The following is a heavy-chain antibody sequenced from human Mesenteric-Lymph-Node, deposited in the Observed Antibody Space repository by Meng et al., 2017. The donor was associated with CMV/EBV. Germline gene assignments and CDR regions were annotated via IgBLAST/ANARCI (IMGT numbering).Heavy chain of an antibody. D-gene: IGHD5-24*01. J-gene: IGHJ4*02. CDR3: ARVLKDSAWLQLGFDY. CDR2: IYSGGST. CDR1: GFTVSSNY. Sequence: GESLKISCAASGFTVSSNYMSWVRQAPGKGLEWVSVIYSGGSTYYADSVKGRFTISRDNSKNTLYLQMNSLRAEDTAVYYCARVLKDSAWLQLGFDYWGQGTLVTVSS. V-gene: IGHV3-53*01.